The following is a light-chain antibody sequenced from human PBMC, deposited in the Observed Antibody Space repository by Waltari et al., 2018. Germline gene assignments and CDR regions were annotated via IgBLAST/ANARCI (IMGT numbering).Light chain of an antibody. CDR3: QQYGSSPGMYT. V-gene: IGKV3-20*01. CDR1: QSVSSSY. CDR2: VVS. Sequence: EIVLTQSPGTLSLSPGERAILSCRASQSVSSSYLAWYQQKPGQARRRLSYVVSSRATGIPDRFSGSGSGTDFTLTISRLEPEDFAVYYCQQYGSSPGMYTFGQGTKLEIK. J-gene: IGKJ2*01.